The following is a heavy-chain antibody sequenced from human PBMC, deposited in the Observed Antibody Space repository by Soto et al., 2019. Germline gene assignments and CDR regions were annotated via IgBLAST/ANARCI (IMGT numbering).Heavy chain of an antibody. CDR2: IGTAGDT. J-gene: IGHJ4*02. CDR1: GFTFSSYD. V-gene: IGHV3-13*01. CDR3: TRGADGFDY. D-gene: IGHD3-16*01. Sequence: EVRLVESGGALVQPGGFLRLSCAASGFTFSSYDFHWVRQATGKGLEWVSGIGTAGDTYYAGSVKGRFIMSRENAKNSLYLQMNSLRVGDTAVYYCTRGADGFDYWGQGTLVTVSS.